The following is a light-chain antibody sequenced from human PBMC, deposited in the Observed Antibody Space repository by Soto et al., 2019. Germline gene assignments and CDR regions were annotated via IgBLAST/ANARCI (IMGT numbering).Light chain of an antibody. J-gene: IGKJ1*01. CDR2: KAS. Sequence: DIQMTQSPSTLSASVGDRVIITCRASQSISSWLAWYQQKPGKAPNLLIYKASALKSGVPSRFRGRGSGTEVALPIRSLQPDDFATYYCQQYDNDSWTFGQGTKVEIK. V-gene: IGKV1-5*03. CDR1: QSISSW. CDR3: QQYDNDSWT.